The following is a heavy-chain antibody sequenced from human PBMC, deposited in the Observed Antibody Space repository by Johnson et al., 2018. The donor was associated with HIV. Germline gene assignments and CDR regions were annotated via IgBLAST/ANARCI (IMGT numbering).Heavy chain of an antibody. J-gene: IGHJ3*02. D-gene: IGHD1-26*01. V-gene: IGHV3-33*06. CDR3: AKDTVSGSYYDAFDI. CDR2: IWYDGSNK. CDR1: GFTFSKFG. Sequence: QVQLVESGGGVVQPGTSLRLSCAASGFTFSKFGMHWVRQAPGKGLEWVAVIWYDGSNKYYADSVKGRFTISRDNSKNTLYLQMNSLRAEDTAVYYCAKDTVSGSYYDAFDIWGQGTMVTVSS.